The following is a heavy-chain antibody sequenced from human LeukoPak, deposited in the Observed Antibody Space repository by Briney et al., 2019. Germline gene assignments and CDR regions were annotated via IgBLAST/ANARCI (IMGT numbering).Heavy chain of an antibody. Sequence: SETLSLTCTVSGGSISSGSYYWSWIRQPAGKGLEWIGRIYTSGSTNYNPSLKSRVTISVDTSKNQFSLKLSAVTAADTAVYYCARDVVDHTPDRYFDLWGRGTLVTVSS. CDR2: IYTSGST. V-gene: IGHV4-61*02. CDR1: GGSISSGSYY. CDR3: ARDVVDHTPDRYFDL. D-gene: IGHD2-21*01. J-gene: IGHJ2*01.